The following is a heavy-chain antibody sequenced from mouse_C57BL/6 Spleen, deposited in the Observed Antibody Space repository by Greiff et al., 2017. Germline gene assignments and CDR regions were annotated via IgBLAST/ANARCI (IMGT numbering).Heavy chain of an antibody. CDR1: GYTFTSYW. CDR3: AREGDDWDTY. V-gene: IGHV1-55*01. Sequence: QVHVKQPGAELVKPGASVKMSCKASGYTFTSYWITWVKQRPGQGLEWIGDIYPGSGSTNYNEKFKSKATLTVDTSSSTAYMQLSSLTSEDSAVYYCAREGDDWDTYWGQGTLVTVSA. CDR2: IYPGSGST. D-gene: IGHD4-1*01. J-gene: IGHJ3*01.